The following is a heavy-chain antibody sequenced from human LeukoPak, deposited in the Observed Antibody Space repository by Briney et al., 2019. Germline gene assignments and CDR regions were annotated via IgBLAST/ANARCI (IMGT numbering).Heavy chain of an antibody. CDR3: ARKVPNDSSGYYYRGHFDP. CDR2: IIPIFGTA. Sequence: SVKVSCKASGGTFSIYAISWVPHAPGQGLEWVGGIIPIFGTANYAQKFQGRVTITADKPTSTAYMELSSLRAEDTAVYYCARKVPNDSSGYYYRGHFDPWGQGTLVTVSS. J-gene: IGHJ5*02. CDR1: GGTFSIYA. V-gene: IGHV1-69*06. D-gene: IGHD3-22*01.